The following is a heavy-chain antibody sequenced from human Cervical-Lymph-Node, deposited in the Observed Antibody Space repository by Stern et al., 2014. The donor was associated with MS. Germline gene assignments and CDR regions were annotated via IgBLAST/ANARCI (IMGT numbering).Heavy chain of an antibody. D-gene: IGHD6-19*01. CDR2: INAGNGNT. CDR3: ARVAVAGAGAFDI. J-gene: IGHJ3*02. V-gene: IGHV1-3*01. CDR1: GYTFTSYA. Sequence: QVQLVQSGAEVRKPGASVKLSCKASGYTFTSYAMHWVRQAPGQRLEWMGWINAGNGNTKYSQKFQGRVTITRDTSASTAYMELSSLRSEDTAVYYCARVAVAGAGAFDIWGQGTMVTVSS.